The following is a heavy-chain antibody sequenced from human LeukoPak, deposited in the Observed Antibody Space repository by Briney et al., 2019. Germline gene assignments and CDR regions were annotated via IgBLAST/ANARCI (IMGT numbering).Heavy chain of an antibody. CDR1: GGSFSGYY. V-gene: IGHV4-34*01. D-gene: IGHD6-6*01. CDR3: AKTRIAARYYFDY. J-gene: IGHJ4*02. CDR2: INHSGST. Sequence: SETLSLTCAVYGGSFSGYYWSWIRQPPGKGLEWLGEINHSGSTNYNPSLKSRVTISVDTSKNQFSLKLSSVTAADTAVYYCAKTRIAARYYFDYWGQGTLVTVSS.